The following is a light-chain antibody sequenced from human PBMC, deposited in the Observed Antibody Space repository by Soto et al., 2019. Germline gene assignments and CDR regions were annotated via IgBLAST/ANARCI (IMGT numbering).Light chain of an antibody. V-gene: IGKV3-20*01. Sequence: EIVLTQSPGTLSSSPGERATLSCRASQSVSSSYLAWYQQKPGQAPRQLIYGASSRATGIPDRFSGSGSGTDFTLTITRLEPEDFAVYYCQHYRTSFGGGTRVEIK. CDR2: GAS. CDR3: QHYRTS. J-gene: IGKJ4*01. CDR1: QSVSSSY.